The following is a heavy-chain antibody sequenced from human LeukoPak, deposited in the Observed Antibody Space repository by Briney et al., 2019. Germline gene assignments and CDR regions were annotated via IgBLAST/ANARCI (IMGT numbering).Heavy chain of an antibody. CDR1: DDSISSYY. CDR2: IYYSGST. J-gene: IGHJ3*02. D-gene: IGHD3-9*01. CDR3: ARHMAYYDILTGYSGMAFDI. V-gene: IGHV4-59*05. Sequence: SETLSLTCTVSDDSISSYYWSWIRQPPGKGLEWIGSIYYSGSTYYNPSLKSRVTISVDTSKNQFSLKLSSVTAADTAVYYCARHMAYYDILTGYSGMAFDIWGQGTMVTVSS.